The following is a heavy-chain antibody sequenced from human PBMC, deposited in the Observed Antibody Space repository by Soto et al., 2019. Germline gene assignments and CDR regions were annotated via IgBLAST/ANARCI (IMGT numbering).Heavy chain of an antibody. Sequence: NPSETLSLTCAVSGGSISSSNWWSWVRQPPGKGLEWIGEINHSGSTNYNPSLKSRVTISVDTSKNQFSLKLSSVTAADTAVYYCARLGFWSGYYGMDVWGQGTTVTVSS. J-gene: IGHJ6*02. CDR1: GGSISSSNW. CDR2: INHSGST. CDR3: ARLGFWSGYYGMDV. V-gene: IGHV4-4*02. D-gene: IGHD3-3*01.